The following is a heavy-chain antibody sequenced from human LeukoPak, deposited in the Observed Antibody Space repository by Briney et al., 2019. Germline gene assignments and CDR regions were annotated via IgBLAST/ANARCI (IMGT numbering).Heavy chain of an antibody. J-gene: IGHJ4*02. CDR3: AGAKESYYDKSGYFPLNY. V-gene: IGHV3-30*03. Sequence: GRSLRLSCAASGFTFSSYGMHWVRQAPGKGLEWVAVISYDGSNKYYADSVKGRFTISRDNSKNTLFLHLTSLRAEDTAMYYCAGAKESYYDKSGYFPLNYWGQGTLVTVSS. D-gene: IGHD3-22*01. CDR1: GFTFSSYG. CDR2: ISYDGSNK.